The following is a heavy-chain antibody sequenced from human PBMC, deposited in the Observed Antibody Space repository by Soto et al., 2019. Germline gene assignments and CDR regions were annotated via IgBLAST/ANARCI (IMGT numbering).Heavy chain of an antibody. V-gene: IGHV4-59*01. Sequence: ETLSLTCTVSGGSISSYYWSWIRQPPGKGLEWIGYISYSGTTNYNPSLKSRVTISVDTSKNQFSLKLSSVTAADTAVYYCARDKGGGWSNIDYWGQGTLVTVSS. J-gene: IGHJ4*02. CDR3: ARDKGGGWSNIDY. CDR2: ISYSGTT. CDR1: GGSISSYY. D-gene: IGHD6-19*01.